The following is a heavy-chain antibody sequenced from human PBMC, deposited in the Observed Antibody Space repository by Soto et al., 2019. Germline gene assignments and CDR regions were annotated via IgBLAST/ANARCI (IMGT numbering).Heavy chain of an antibody. Sequence: GGSLRLSCAASGFTFSSYAMSWVRQAPGKGLEWVSAISGSGDRTYYADSVKGRFTLSRDNSKNTLYLQMNSLRAEDTAVYYCAKETHTAVAEFWGQGTLVTVSS. D-gene: IGHD6-19*01. CDR1: GFTFSSYA. J-gene: IGHJ4*02. V-gene: IGHV3-23*01. CDR2: ISGSGDRT. CDR3: AKETHTAVAEF.